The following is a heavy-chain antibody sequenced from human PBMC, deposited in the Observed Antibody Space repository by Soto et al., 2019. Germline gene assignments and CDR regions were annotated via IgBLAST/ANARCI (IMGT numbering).Heavy chain of an antibody. J-gene: IGHJ3*02. V-gene: IGHV3-9*01. CDR1: GFTFDDYA. D-gene: IGHD1-7*01. CDR2: ISWSSGNI. Sequence: PGGSLRLSCAVSGFTFDDYAMHWVRQAPGKGLEWVSGISWSSGNIGYADSVKGRFAISRDNAKNSLYLQMKSLRAEDTALFYCAKYIWGVNTELELHFGAFDIWGLGTMVTV. CDR3: AKYIWGVNTELELHFGAFDI.